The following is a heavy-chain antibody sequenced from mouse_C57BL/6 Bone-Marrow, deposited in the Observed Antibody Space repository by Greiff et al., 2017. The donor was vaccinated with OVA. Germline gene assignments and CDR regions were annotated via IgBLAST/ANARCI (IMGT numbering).Heavy chain of an antibody. J-gene: IGHJ4*01. D-gene: IGHD2-5*01. V-gene: IGHV1-64*01. CDR3: ATYSNYGAMDY. Sequence: VQRVESGAELVKPGASVKLSCKASGYTFTSYWMHWVKQRPGQGLEWIGMIHPNSGSTNYNEKFKSKATLTVDKSSGTAYMQLSSLTSEDSAVYYCATYSNYGAMDYWGQGTSVTVSS. CDR2: IHPNSGST. CDR1: GYTFTSYW.